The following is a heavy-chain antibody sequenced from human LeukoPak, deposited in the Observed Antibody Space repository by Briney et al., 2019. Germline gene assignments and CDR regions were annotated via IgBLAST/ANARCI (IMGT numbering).Heavy chain of an antibody. D-gene: IGHD6-19*01. CDR2: ISSSSSYI. V-gene: IGHV3-21*01. J-gene: IGHJ4*02. CDR3: ARASSGWYGNFDY. CDR1: GFTFSSYS. Sequence: GGSLRLSXAASGFTFSSYSMNWVRQAPGKGLEWVSSISSSSSYIYYADSVKGRFTISRDNAKNSLYLQMNSLRAEDTAVYYCARASSGWYGNFDYWGQGTLVTVSS.